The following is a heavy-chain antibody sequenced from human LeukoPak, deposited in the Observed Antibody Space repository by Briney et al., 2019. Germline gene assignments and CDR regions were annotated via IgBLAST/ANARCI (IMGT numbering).Heavy chain of an antibody. J-gene: IGHJ5*02. CDR2: ISYSGTN. CDR3: ASLGTPRS. D-gene: IGHD7-27*01. CDR1: GGSVSSSSYY. V-gene: IGHV4-39*01. Sequence: PSETLSLTCTVSGGSVSSSSYYWGWIRQPPGKGLEWIGSISYSGTNYNNPSLKSRVSISIDTSKNQFPVKLTSVTAADTAMYYCASLGTPRSWGQGTLVTVSS.